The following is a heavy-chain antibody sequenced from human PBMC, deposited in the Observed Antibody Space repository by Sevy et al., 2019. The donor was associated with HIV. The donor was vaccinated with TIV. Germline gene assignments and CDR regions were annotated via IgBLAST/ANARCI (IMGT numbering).Heavy chain of an antibody. CDR1: GFIFSDYW. V-gene: IGHV3-7*03. Sequence: GGSLRLSCAASGFIFSDYWMTWVRQAPGKGLEWVATIRLDGSARYYASSVKGRFTISRDNAKNSLFLQMNSLRVEDTAVYYCARAFRREAYTPDYWGQGSQVTVSS. CDR2: IRLDGSAR. CDR3: ARAFRREAYTPDY. J-gene: IGHJ4*02. D-gene: IGHD4-4*01.